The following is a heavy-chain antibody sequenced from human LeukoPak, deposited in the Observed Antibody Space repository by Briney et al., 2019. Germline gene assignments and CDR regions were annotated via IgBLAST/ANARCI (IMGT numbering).Heavy chain of an antibody. J-gene: IGHJ6*02. Sequence: GESLKISCKGSGYRFTNYWIGWVRQMPGKGLEWMGIIYPGDSDTRYSPSFQGQVTISADKSISTAYLQWSSLKASDTAMYYCARLPPAAISYYYYGMDVWGQGTTVTVAS. CDR3: ARLPPAAISYYYYGMDV. CDR1: GYRFTNYW. V-gene: IGHV5-51*01. D-gene: IGHD2-2*01. CDR2: IYPGDSDT.